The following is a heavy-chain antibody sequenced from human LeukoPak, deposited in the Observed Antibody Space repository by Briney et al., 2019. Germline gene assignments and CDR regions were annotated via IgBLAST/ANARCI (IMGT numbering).Heavy chain of an antibody. V-gene: IGHV3-11*01. CDR2: ISSSGSTI. Sequence: GGSLRLSCAASGFASGFTFSDYAVSWVRQAPGKGLEWVSYISSSGSTIYYADSVKGRFTISRDNAKNSLYLQMNSLRAEDTAVYYCARGGDYYYYMDVWGKGTTVTVSS. J-gene: IGHJ6*03. CDR3: ARGGDYYYYMDV. D-gene: IGHD3-10*01. CDR1: GFTFSDYA.